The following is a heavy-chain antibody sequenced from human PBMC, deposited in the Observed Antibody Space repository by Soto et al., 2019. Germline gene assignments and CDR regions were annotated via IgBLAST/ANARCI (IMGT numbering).Heavy chain of an antibody. D-gene: IGHD5-12*01. CDR1: GFSLTSSGVG. CDR3: AHSSRDGYDQLAFFDY. V-gene: IGHV2-5*02. J-gene: IGHJ4*02. CDR2: IYWDDDK. Sequence: QITLKESGPPLVNPTQTLTLTCTFSGFSLTSSGVGVGWIRQPPVKALEWLALIYWDDDKIYTPSLKTRLTITKDTSKNRVVLAITNMDPVDTATYYCAHSSRDGYDQLAFFDYWGQGALVTVYS.